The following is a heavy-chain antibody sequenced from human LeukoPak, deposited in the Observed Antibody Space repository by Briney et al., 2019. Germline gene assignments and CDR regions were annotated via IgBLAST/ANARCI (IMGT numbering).Heavy chain of an antibody. J-gene: IGHJ4*02. V-gene: IGHV4-59*01. CDR1: GGSISSYY. D-gene: IGHD3-22*01. CDR2: IYYSGST. Sequence: SETLSLTCTVSGGSISSYYWSWIRQPPGKGLEWIGYIYYSGSTNYNPSLKSRVTISVDTSKDQFSLKLSSVTAADTAVYYCARGSVSSGYYSDDYWGQGTLVTVSS. CDR3: ARGSVSSGYYSDDY.